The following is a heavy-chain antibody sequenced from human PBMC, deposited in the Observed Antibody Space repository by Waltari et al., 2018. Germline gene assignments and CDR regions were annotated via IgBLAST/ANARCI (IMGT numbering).Heavy chain of an antibody. J-gene: IGHJ6*02. CDR2: INSNGDST. V-gene: IGHV3-20*01. CDR1: GFNFDDYA. CDR3: AKEREHYSGSGLYYYYGMDV. D-gene: IGHD5-12*01. Sequence: EVQLVESGGGVVRPGGSLRLSCAASGFNFDDYAMSWVRQAPGKGLEWVSGINSNGDSTGYGDSVKGRFTISRDNAKNSLYLQMNSLRAEDTALYHCAKEREHYSGSGLYYYYGMDVWGQGTTVTVSS.